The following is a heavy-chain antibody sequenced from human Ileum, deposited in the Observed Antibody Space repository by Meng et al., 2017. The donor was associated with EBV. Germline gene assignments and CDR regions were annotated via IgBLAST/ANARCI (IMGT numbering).Heavy chain of an antibody. Sequence: QLQESGPGLVPPSQGLSLSCVISGDSVPSEKTAWNWIRQSPSRGLEWLGRTYRRSRWYYDYALSVKSRINISPDTSKNQVSLQLNSVTDEDTGIYYCATSRIAKFDRWGQGTLVTVSS. CDR1: GDSVPSEKTA. J-gene: IGHJ5*02. CDR2: TYRRSRWYY. V-gene: IGHV6-1*01. CDR3: ATSRIAKFDR.